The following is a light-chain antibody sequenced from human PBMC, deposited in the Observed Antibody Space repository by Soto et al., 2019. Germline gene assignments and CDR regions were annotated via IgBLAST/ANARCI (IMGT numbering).Light chain of an antibody. V-gene: IGKV3-15*01. J-gene: IGKJ4*01. CDR1: QNIRNN. CDR2: DTS. CDR3: HQYNNWPLT. Sequence: EIVMTQSPATLSVSPGESATLPCRSSQNIRNNLAWYQQKPGQAPRLLFSDTSTWATTVPARFNGSGSGTEFSLAISNLQSEDFAVYYCHQYNNWPLTFGGGTKVDIK.